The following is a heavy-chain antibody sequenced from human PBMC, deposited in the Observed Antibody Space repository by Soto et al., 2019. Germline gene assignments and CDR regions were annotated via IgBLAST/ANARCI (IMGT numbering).Heavy chain of an antibody. J-gene: IGHJ4*02. D-gene: IGHD6-19*01. CDR1: GFTFDDYA. CDR2: ISWNSAFI. V-gene: IGHV3-9*01. Sequence: GGSLRLSCAASGFTFDDYAIHLVRQAPGKGLEWVSGISWNSAFIAYADSVKGRFTISRDNAKNSLYLQLSSLRPEDTALYYCVKATSLAAVDEYFFDSWGQGTLVTVSS. CDR3: VKATSLAAVDEYFFDS.